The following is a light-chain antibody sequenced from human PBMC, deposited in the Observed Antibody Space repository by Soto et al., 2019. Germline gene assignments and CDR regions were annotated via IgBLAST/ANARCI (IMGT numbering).Light chain of an antibody. V-gene: IGLV2-23*01. CDR1: SSDVGSYNL. CDR3: CSYAGTGTLV. Sequence: QSALTQPASVSGSPGQSITISCTGTSSDVGSYNLVSWYQQHPGKAPKFIIYEGSKRPSGVSNRFSGSKSGNTAALTISGLQAEDEADYYCCSYAGTGTLVFGGGTKVTVL. J-gene: IGLJ2*01. CDR2: EGS.